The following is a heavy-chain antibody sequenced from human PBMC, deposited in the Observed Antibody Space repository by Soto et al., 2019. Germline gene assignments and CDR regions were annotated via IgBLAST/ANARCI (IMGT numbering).Heavy chain of an antibody. Sequence: GGSLRLSCAVSGFTFSSYAMHWVRQAPGQGLEWVAFISYDVSNKYYADSVKGRFTISRDNSKNTLYLQMNSLRAEDTAVYYCAKGGGYSGYEATFADYWGQGTLVTVSS. CDR2: ISYDVSNK. D-gene: IGHD5-12*01. CDR1: GFTFSSYA. J-gene: IGHJ4*02. V-gene: IGHV3-30*18. CDR3: AKGGGYSGYEATFADY.